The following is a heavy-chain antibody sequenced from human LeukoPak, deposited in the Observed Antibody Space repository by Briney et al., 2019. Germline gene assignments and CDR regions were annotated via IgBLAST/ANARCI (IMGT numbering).Heavy chain of an antibody. CDR2: IIPIFGTA. CDR1: GGTFSSYA. D-gene: IGHD3-10*01. V-gene: IGHV1-69*01. Sequence: SVKVSCKASGGTFSSYAISWVRQAPGQGLEWMGGIIPIFGTANYAQKFQGRVTITADESTSTAYMGLSSLRSEDTAVYYCATRMVRGVIIPGGDYYYGMDVWGKGTTVTVSS. J-gene: IGHJ6*04. CDR3: ATRMVRGVIIPGGDYYYGMDV.